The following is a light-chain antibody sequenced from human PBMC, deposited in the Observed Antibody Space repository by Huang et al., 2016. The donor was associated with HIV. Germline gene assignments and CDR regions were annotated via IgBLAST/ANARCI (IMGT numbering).Light chain of an antibody. CDR2: AAS. CDR1: QGISYY. J-gene: IGKJ2*01. CDR3: QETYSIPYT. Sequence: DIQMTQSPSSLSASVGDRVTITCRGSQGISYYLNWCQQKPGKGPKLLIYAASTLQSGVPSRFSGSGSGTDFTLTISSLQPADSATYYCQETYSIPYTFGQGTKLEIK. V-gene: IGKV1-39*01.